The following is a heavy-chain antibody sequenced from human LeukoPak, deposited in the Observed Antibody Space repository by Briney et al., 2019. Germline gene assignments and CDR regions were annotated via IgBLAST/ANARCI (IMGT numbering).Heavy chain of an antibody. J-gene: IGHJ3*02. CDR2: ISGSGGST. V-gene: IGHV3-23*01. CDR3: AKGWDSSGWFSDDAFDI. Sequence: QPGGSLRPSCAASGFTFSSYAMSWVRQAPGKGLEWVSAISGSGGSTYYADSVKGRFTISRDNSKNTLYLQMNSLRAEDTAVYYCAKGWDSSGWFSDDAFDIWGQGTMVTVSS. D-gene: IGHD6-19*01. CDR1: GFTFSSYA.